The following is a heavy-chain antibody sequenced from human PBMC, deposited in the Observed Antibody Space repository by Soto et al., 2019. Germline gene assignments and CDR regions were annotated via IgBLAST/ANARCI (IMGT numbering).Heavy chain of an antibody. Sequence: GGSLRLACSASGFTFSSFALDWVRQAPGKGLESLSAISSNGGSTYHADYVKGRFTISRDNSKNTLYLQMSSLRPEDTAVYYSVKDQSTFPLYTWFDPWGQRTLVTVTS. CDR3: VKDQSTFPLYTWFDP. CDR2: ISSNGGST. V-gene: IGHV3-64D*06. J-gene: IGHJ5*02. CDR1: GFTFSSFA.